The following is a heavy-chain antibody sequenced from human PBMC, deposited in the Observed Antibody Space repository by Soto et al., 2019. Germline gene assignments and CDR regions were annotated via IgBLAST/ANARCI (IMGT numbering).Heavy chain of an antibody. D-gene: IGHD5-12*01. J-gene: IGHJ4*02. V-gene: IGHV3-15*01. CDR1: GFTFSNAW. CDR2: IKSKTDGGTT. Sequence: EVQLVESGGGLAKPGGSLRLSCAASGFTFSNAWMSWVRQAPGKGLEWVGRIKSKTDGGTTDYAAPVKGRFTISRDDSKNTLYLQMNCLKTEDTAVYYCTTVVEMATSDFGYWGQGTLVTVSS. CDR3: TTVVEMATSDFGY.